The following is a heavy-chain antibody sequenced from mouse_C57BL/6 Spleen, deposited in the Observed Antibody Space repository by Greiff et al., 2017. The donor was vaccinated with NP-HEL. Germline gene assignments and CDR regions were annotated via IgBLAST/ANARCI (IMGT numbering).Heavy chain of an antibody. J-gene: IGHJ4*01. CDR2: IYPRSGNT. V-gene: IGHV1-81*01. Sequence: QVQLQQSGAELARPGASVKLSCKASGYTFTSYGISWVKQRTGQGLEWIGEIYPRSGNTYYNEKFKGKATLTADKSSSTAYMELRSLTSEDSAVYFCASLTTVVAPYYYAMDYWGQGTSVTVSS. CDR1: GYTFTSYG. D-gene: IGHD1-1*01. CDR3: ASLTTVVAPYYYAMDY.